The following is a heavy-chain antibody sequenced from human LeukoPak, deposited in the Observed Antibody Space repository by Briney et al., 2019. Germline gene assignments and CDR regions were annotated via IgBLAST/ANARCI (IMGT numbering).Heavy chain of an antibody. V-gene: IGHV4-39*07. CDR1: GGSISSSSYY. Sequence: SETLSLTCTVSGGSISSSSYYWGWIRQPPGKGLEWIGSIYYSGSTYYNPSLKSRVTISVDTSKNQFSLKLSSVTAADTAVYYCARRGRWIQSANWFDPWGQGTLVTVSS. D-gene: IGHD5-18*01. CDR3: ARRGRWIQSANWFDP. J-gene: IGHJ5*02. CDR2: IYYSGST.